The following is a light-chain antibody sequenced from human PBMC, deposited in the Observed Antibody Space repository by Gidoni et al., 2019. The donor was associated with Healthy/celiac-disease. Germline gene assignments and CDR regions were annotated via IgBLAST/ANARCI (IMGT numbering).Light chain of an antibody. Sequence: DIQMTPPPSSLSASVGDRVTITCRASQSISSYLNWYQQKPGKAPKLLIYAASSLQSGVPSRFSGSGSGTDFTLTISSLQPEDFATYYCQQSYSTPLTFXGXTKVXIK. CDR2: AAS. CDR1: QSISSY. CDR3: QQSYSTPLT. J-gene: IGKJ4*01. V-gene: IGKV1-39*01.